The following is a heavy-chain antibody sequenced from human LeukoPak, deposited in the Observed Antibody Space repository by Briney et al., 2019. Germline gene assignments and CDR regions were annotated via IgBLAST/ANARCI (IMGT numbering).Heavy chain of an antibody. CDR3: ARRGGDLYTAMVTDFDY. J-gene: IGHJ4*02. D-gene: IGHD5-18*01. V-gene: IGHV3-30-3*01. Sequence: PGGSLRLSCAASGFTFSSYAMHWVRQAQGKGLEWVAVISYDGSNKYYADSVKGRFTISRDNSKNTLYLQMNSLRAEDTAVYYCARRGGDLYTAMVTDFDYWGQGTLVTVSS. CDR1: GFTFSSYA. CDR2: ISYDGSNK.